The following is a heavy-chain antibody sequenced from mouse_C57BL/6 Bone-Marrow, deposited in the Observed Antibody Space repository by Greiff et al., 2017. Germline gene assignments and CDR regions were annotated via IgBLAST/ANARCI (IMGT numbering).Heavy chain of an antibody. D-gene: IGHD1-1*01. Sequence: QVQLQQPGAELVKPGASVKLSCQASGYTFTSYWMQWVKQRPGQGLEWIGEIDPSDSYTNYNQKFKGKATLTVDTSYSTAYMQLSSLTSEDSAVYYCARVGYYGSSLYYYAMDYWGQGTSVTVSS. CDR2: IDPSDSYT. CDR3: ARVGYYGSSLYYYAMDY. J-gene: IGHJ4*01. CDR1: GYTFTSYW. V-gene: IGHV1-50*01.